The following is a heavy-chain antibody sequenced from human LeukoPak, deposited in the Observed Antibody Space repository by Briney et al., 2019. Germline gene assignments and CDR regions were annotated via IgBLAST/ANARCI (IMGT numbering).Heavy chain of an antibody. CDR1: GFTFSSYA. D-gene: IGHD4-17*01. Sequence: GGSLRLSCAASGFTFSSYAMSWVRQAPGKGLEWISGISGSGGSTYYADSVKGRFTISRDNSKNTLYLQMNSLRAEDTAVYYCAKDLRYGDWADDALDIWGQGTMVTVSS. V-gene: IGHV3-23*01. J-gene: IGHJ3*02. CDR3: AKDLRYGDWADDALDI. CDR2: ISGSGGST.